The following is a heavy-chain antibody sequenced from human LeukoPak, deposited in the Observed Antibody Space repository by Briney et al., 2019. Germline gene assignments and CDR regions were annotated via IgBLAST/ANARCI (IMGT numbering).Heavy chain of an antibody. J-gene: IGHJ4*02. V-gene: IGHV4-28*03. CDR1: GYSISSSNW. CDR3: AREGPMFDSGSYSKSLGY. CDR2: IYYSGSI. Sequence: SDTLSLTCAVSGYSISSSNWWGWIRQPPGKGLEWIGYIYYSGSIYYNPSLKSRVTMPVDTSKNQFSLKLSSVTAADTAIYYCAREGPMFDSGSYSKSLGYWGQGILVTVSS. D-gene: IGHD3-10*01.